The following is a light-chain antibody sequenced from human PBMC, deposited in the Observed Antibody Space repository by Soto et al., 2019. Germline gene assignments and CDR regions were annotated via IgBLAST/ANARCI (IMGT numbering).Light chain of an antibody. CDR2: EAT. V-gene: IGLV2-23*01. CDR1: SNDVGRYNL. Sequence: QSALTQPASVSGSPEQSITISCTGTSNDVGRYNLVSWYQQHPGKAPEVMIYEATKRPSWVSNRFSGSKSGNTASLTISGLRAEDEADYCCCAYAGSGTVVFGGGTKLTVL. J-gene: IGLJ3*02. CDR3: CAYAGSGTVV.